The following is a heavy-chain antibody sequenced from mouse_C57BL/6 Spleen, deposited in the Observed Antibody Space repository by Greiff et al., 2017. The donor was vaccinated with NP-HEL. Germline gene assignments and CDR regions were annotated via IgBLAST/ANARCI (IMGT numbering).Heavy chain of an antibody. D-gene: IGHD1-1*01. Sequence: QVQLKQSGAELVKPGASVKLSCKASGYTFTSYWMHWVKQRPGQGLEWIGMIHPNSGSTNYNEKFKSKATLTVDKSSSTAYMQLISLTSEDSAVYYCARSPYGSSSHWYFDVWGTGTTVTVSS. V-gene: IGHV1-64*01. J-gene: IGHJ1*03. CDR3: ARSPYGSSSHWYFDV. CDR1: GYTFTSYW. CDR2: IHPNSGST.